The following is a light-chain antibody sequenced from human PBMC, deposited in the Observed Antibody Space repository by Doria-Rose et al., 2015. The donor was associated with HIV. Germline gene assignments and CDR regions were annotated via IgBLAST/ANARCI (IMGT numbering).Light chain of an antibody. Sequence: PGERATLSCRASQSVSSNLAWYQQKPGQAPRLLIYDASNRATGIPVRFSGSGSGTDFTLTISSLEPEDFAVYFCQQRSNWPPIFTFGPGTKVDI. CDR2: DAS. CDR3: QQRSNWPPIFT. J-gene: IGKJ3*01. V-gene: IGKV3-11*01. CDR1: QSVSSN.